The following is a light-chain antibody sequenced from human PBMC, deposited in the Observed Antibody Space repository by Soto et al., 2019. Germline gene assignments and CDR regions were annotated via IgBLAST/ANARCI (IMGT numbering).Light chain of an antibody. J-gene: IGKJ1*01. Sequence: EIVLTQSPGTLSLSPGERATLSCRASQSVSSSYLAWYQQKPGQAPRRLIYGASSRATGIPDRFSGGGSGTDLPRTIRRLEPEDFAVYYCQQSGLPPPWTFGQGTKVGIK. CDR1: QSVSSSY. CDR2: GAS. V-gene: IGKV3-20*01. CDR3: QQSGLPPPWT.